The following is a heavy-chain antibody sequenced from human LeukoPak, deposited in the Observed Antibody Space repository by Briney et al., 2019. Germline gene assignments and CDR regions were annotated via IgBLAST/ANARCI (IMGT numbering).Heavy chain of an antibody. D-gene: IGHD3-3*01. V-gene: IGHV4-39*01. CDR2: IYYSGST. CDR1: GGSISSSSYY. Sequence: SETLSLTCTVSGGSISSSSYYWGWIRQPPGKGLEWIGSIYYSGSTYYNPSLKSRVTISVDTSKNQFSLKLSSVTAADMAVYYCARAVYDFWSGYHYWGQGTLVTVSS. J-gene: IGHJ4*02. CDR3: ARAVYDFWSGYHY.